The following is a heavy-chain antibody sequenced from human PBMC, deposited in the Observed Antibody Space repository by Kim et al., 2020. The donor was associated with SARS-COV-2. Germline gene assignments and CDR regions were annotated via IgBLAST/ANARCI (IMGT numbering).Heavy chain of an antibody. CDR3: ARDTPQQQLVI. J-gene: IGHJ4*02. Sequence: TNYNPSLKSRVTISVDTSKNQFSLKLSSVTAADTAVYYCARDTPQQQLVIWGQGTLVTVSS. D-gene: IGHD6-13*01. V-gene: IGHV4-59*01. CDR2: T.